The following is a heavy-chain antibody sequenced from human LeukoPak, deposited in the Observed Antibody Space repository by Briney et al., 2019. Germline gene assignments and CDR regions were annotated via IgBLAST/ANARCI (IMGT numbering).Heavy chain of an antibody. CDR2: IRYDGSNK. Sequence: PGGSLRLSCAASGFTFSSYAMSWVRQAPGKGLEWVAFIRYDGSNKYYADSVKGRFTISRDNSKNTLYLQMNSLRAEDTAVYYCAKEGKQLGPLGDYWGQGTLVTVSS. CDR1: GFTFSSYA. J-gene: IGHJ4*02. V-gene: IGHV3-30*02. CDR3: AKEGKQLGPLGDY. D-gene: IGHD6-6*01.